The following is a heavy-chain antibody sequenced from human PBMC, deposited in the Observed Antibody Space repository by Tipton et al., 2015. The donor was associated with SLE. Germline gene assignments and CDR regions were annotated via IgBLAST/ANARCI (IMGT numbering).Heavy chain of an antibody. CDR2: VDPEDGET. J-gene: IGHJ3*02. V-gene: IGHV1-69-2*01. D-gene: IGHD6-19*01. Sequence: VQLVQSGAEVKKLGATVKISCKVSGYTFTDYYMHWVQQAPGKGLEWMGLVDPEDGETIYAEKFQGRVTITADTSTDTAYMELSSLRSDDTAVYYCASIAVAAPQAFDIWGQGTMVTVSA. CDR3: ASIAVAAPQAFDI. CDR1: GYTFTDYY.